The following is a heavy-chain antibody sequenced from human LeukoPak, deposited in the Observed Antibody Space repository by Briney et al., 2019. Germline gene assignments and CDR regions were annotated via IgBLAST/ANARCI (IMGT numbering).Heavy chain of an antibody. D-gene: IGHD5-12*01. V-gene: IGHV3-21*01. Sequence: GGSLRLSCAASGFTFSSYSMNWVRQAPGKGLEWVSSISSSSSYIYYADSVKGRFTISRDNAKNSLSLLMNSLRAEDTAVYYCSRVIGGYDSTFYYYYMDVWGKGTTVTISS. CDR2: ISSSSSYI. J-gene: IGHJ6*03. CDR1: GFTFSSYS. CDR3: SRVIGGYDSTFYYYYMDV.